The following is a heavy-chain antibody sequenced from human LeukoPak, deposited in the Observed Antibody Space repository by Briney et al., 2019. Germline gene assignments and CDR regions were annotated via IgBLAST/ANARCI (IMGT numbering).Heavy chain of an antibody. D-gene: IGHD4-17*01. CDR2: IQYDGSNE. Sequence: GGSLRLSCAASRFTFSSYGMHWVRQAPGKGLEVVAYIQYDGSNEQYADSVKGRFSISRDSSKNILYLQMNRLRAEDTAVYYCARASVYGDYAEGYWGQGTLVTVSS. CDR3: ARASVYGDYAEGY. J-gene: IGHJ4*02. V-gene: IGHV3-30*02. CDR1: RFTFSSYG.